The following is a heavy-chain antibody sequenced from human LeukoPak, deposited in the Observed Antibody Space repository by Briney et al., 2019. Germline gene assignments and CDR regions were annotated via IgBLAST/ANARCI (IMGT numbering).Heavy chain of an antibody. D-gene: IGHD5-12*01. J-gene: IGHJ4*02. CDR1: GFTFSTYA. V-gene: IGHV3-23*01. Sequence: QSGGSLRLSCAASGFTFSTYAMSWVRQAPGKGLEWVSRISPSGGSTYYADSVKGRFTISRDNSKDTLYLQMNSLGAADTAVYYCAKDRVGYSGARGFESWDQGTLVTVSS. CDR2: ISPSGGST. CDR3: AKDRVGYSGARGFES.